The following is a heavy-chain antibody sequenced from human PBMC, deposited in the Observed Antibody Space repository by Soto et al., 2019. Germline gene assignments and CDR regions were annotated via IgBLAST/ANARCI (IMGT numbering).Heavy chain of an antibody. CDR1: GDSISSPKW. V-gene: IGHV4-4*02. D-gene: IGHD6-19*01. CDR2: LLHGGTT. CDR3: AYSTGWYRHDV. J-gene: IGHJ3*01. Sequence: QVQLQESGPGLVKPSGTLSLTCAVSGDSISSPKWWTWLRPPPGKGLEWMGDLLHGGTTNYNPSLKSRVTLSVATSQNQFSLNLTSVTSADTAMYYCAYSTGWYRHDVWGQGTSVTVSS.